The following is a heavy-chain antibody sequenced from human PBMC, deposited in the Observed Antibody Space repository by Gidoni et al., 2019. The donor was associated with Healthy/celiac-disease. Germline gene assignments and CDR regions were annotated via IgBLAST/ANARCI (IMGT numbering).Heavy chain of an antibody. CDR2: IKQDGSEK. V-gene: IGHV3-7*03. Sequence: EVQLVESGGGLVQSGGSLRLSCAASGFTFSSYWMSWVRQAPGKGLEWVANIKQDGSEKYYVDSVKGRFTISRDNAKNSLYLQMNSLRAEDTAVYYCARDSYCSGGSCYEGDAFDIWGQGTMVTVSS. J-gene: IGHJ3*02. CDR1: GFTFSSYW. CDR3: ARDSYCSGGSCYEGDAFDI. D-gene: IGHD2-15*01.